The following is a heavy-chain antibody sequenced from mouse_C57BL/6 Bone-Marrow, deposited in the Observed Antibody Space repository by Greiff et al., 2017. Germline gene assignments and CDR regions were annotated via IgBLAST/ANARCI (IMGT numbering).Heavy chain of an antibody. J-gene: IGHJ2*01. CDR1: GYIFSEYT. D-gene: IGHD2-4*01. Sequence: QVQLKESGAELVKPGASVKLSCKASGYIFSEYTIHWVKQRSGQGLEWIGWFYPGSGSIKYNERFKDKATLTADKSSNTVYLELSRLTSEDTAVYFWARHESYYDYEGYFDYWGQGTTLTVSS. CDR3: ARHESYYDYEGYFDY. V-gene: IGHV1-62-2*01. CDR2: FYPGSGSI.